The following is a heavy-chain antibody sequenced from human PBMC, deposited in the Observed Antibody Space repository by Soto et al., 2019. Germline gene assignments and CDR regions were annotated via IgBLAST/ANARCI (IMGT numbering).Heavy chain of an antibody. J-gene: IGHJ4*02. Sequence: SETLSLTCTVSGGSISSGGYYWSWIRQHPGKGLEWIGYIYYSGSTYYNPSLKSRVTISVDTSKNQFSLKLSSVTAADTAVYYCARATVATTYFDYWGQGTLVTVSS. CDR2: IYYSGST. D-gene: IGHD4-17*01. CDR3: ARATVATTYFDY. CDR1: GGSISSGGYY. V-gene: IGHV4-31*03.